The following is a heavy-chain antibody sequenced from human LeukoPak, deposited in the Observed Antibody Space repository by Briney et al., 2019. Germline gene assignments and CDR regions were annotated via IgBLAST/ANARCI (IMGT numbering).Heavy chain of an antibody. V-gene: IGHV4-61*01. Sequence: SETLSLTCTVSGYSISSGYYWSWIRQPPGKGLEWIGYIYYSGSTNYNPSLKSRVTISVDTSKNQFSLKLSSVTAADTAVYYCARGAVRYDSSGYYYSYYYYYMDVWGKGTTVTISS. D-gene: IGHD3-22*01. CDR2: IYYSGST. J-gene: IGHJ6*03. CDR3: ARGAVRYDSSGYYYSYYYYYMDV. CDR1: GYSISSGYY.